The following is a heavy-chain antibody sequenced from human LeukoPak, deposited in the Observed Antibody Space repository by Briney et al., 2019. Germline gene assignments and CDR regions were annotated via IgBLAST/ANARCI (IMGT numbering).Heavy chain of an antibody. V-gene: IGHV3-23*01. CDR3: ARGGGLDV. D-gene: IGHD3-16*01. Sequence: GGSLRLSCAGSGFPFSSDAMNWVRQAPGKGLEWVASISGSTGSTQYADFVKGRFTVSRDNSKNTLYLQMNSLRADDTAVYFCARGGGLDVWGQGATVTVSS. CDR1: GFPFSSDA. J-gene: IGHJ6*02. CDR2: ISGSTGST.